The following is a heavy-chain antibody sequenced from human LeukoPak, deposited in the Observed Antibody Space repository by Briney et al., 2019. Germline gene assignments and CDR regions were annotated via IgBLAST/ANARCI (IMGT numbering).Heavy chain of an antibody. CDR3: ARDSYQDYYGRFDP. CDR2: IWDDGNNK. CDR1: GFNFSNHG. D-gene: IGHD3-10*01. J-gene: IGHJ5*02. Sequence: GGSLRLSCAASGFNFSNHGTHWVRQAPGKRLEWVAVIWDDGNNKRYANSVNGRFTISRDNSENTLYLQMNGLTAEDTAMYYCARDSYQDYYGRFDPWGQGTLVIVSS. V-gene: IGHV3-33*01.